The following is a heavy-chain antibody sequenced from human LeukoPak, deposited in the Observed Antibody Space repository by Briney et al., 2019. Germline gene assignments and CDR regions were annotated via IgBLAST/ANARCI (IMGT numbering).Heavy chain of an antibody. V-gene: IGHV3-23*01. CDR1: GFTFSSYA. CDR3: AKDIVVVVAEKDYFDY. Sequence: PGGSLRLSCAASGFTFSSYAMSWVRQAPGKGLEWVSAISGSGGSTYYADSVKGRFTISRDNSKNTLYLQMNSLRVEDTAVYYCAKDIVVVVAEKDYFDYWGQGTLVTVSS. J-gene: IGHJ4*02. CDR2: ISGSGGST. D-gene: IGHD2-15*01.